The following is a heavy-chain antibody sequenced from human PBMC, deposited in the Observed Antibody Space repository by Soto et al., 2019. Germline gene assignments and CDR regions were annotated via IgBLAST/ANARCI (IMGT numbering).Heavy chain of an antibody. D-gene: IGHD4-4*01. J-gene: IGHJ5*02. V-gene: IGHV1-18*04. CDR1: GYTFTNYG. CDR3: AKKSLSNFNWFDP. Sequence: QLQLVQSGTELKKPGASVKVSCKASGYTFTNYGITWVRQAPGQGLEWMGWINADYGNTNYEQKFQGRVTMTTDTSTNTAYMERRTRGSDNTAVYYGAKKSLSNFNWFDPWGQETLVTVSS. CDR2: INADYGNT.